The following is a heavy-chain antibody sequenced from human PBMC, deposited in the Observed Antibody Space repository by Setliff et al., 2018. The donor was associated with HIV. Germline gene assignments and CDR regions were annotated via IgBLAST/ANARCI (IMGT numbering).Heavy chain of an antibody. CDR1: GYTFINYA. CDR2: IIPILGIA. CDR3: AVVYYYGSGSYDGMDV. Sequence: SVKVSCKASGYTFINYAMNWVRQAPGQGLEWMGGIIPILGIANYAQKFQGRVTITADKSTSTAYMELSSLRSEDTAVYYCAVVYYYGSGSYDGMDVWGQGTTVTVSS. J-gene: IGHJ6*02. V-gene: IGHV1-69*10. D-gene: IGHD3-10*01.